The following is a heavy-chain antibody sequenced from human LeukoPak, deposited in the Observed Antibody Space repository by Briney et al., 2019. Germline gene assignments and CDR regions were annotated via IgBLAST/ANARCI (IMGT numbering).Heavy chain of an antibody. CDR3: ANSANYGGNSGFFDY. CDR1: GGSISSSSYY. Sequence: SETLSLTCTVSGGSISSSSYYWGWIRQPPGKGLEWIGSLYYSGGTHYNPSLKSRVTISVDTSKNQFSLKLSSVTAADTAVYYCANSANYGGNSGFFDYWGQGTLVTVSS. V-gene: IGHV4-39*01. D-gene: IGHD4-23*01. J-gene: IGHJ4*02. CDR2: LYYSGGT.